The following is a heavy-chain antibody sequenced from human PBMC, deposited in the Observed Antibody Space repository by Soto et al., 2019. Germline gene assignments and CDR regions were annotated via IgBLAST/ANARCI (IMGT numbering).Heavy chain of an antibody. CDR2: IYPSVSS. CDR3: AREKVGTTFFDN. Sequence: SETLSLTCTVSGGSISSYYWSWIRQPPGKGLEWIGSIYPSVSSYHNPSLESRLTLSIDTSKNQFTLKLASVTAADTALYYCAREKVGTTFFDNWGQGTQVTVSS. V-gene: IGHV4-4*07. J-gene: IGHJ4*02. D-gene: IGHD1-1*01. CDR1: GGSISSYY.